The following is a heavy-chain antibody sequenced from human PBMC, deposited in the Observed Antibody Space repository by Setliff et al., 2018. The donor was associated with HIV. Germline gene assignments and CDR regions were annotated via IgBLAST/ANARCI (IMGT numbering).Heavy chain of an antibody. J-gene: IGHJ5*02. D-gene: IGHD3-3*01. Sequence: SETLSLTCTVSGGSVSSSYYYWDWIRQPPGKGLEWIGSIYYSGNTYYSPSLKSRVNISVDTSKNLFSLQLTSVTAADTAVYYCARGRRYDFWSGSQDWFDPWGQGTLVTVSS. V-gene: IGHV4-39*07. CDR1: GGSVSSSYYY. CDR3: ARGRRYDFWSGSQDWFDP. CDR2: IYYSGNT.